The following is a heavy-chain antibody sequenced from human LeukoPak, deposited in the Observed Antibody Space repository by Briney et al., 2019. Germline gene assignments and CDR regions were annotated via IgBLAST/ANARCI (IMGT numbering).Heavy chain of an antibody. CDR1: GFTFSSYS. CDR2: ISSSSSTI. J-gene: IGHJ4*02. Sequence: SGGSLRLSCAASGFTFSSYSMNWVRQAPGKGLEWVSYISSSSSTIYYADSVKGRFTISRDNAKNSLYLQMNSLRAEDTAVYYCARQGGYSGYDNFDYWGQGTLVTVSS. D-gene: IGHD5-12*01. CDR3: ARQGGYSGYDNFDY. V-gene: IGHV3-48*01.